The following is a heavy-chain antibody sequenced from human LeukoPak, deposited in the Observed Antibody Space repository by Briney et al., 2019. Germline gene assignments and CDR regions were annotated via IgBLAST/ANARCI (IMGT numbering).Heavy chain of an antibody. D-gene: IGHD2-15*01. CDR1: GFTFSSYG. Sequence: GGSLRLSCAASGFTFSSYGMHWVRQAPGKGLEWVAFIRSDGGDKYYADSVKGRLTISRDNSRNILYLQMNSLTAEDTAVYYCAKDSCWSFDYWGQGTLVTVSS. CDR2: IRSDGGDK. J-gene: IGHJ4*02. V-gene: IGHV3-30*02. CDR3: AKDSCWSFDY.